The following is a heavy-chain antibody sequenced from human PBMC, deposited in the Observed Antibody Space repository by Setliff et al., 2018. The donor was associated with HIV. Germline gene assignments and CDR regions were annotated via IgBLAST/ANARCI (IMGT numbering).Heavy chain of an antibody. CDR3: ARSEGQWLRPEGALCDY. CDR2: ISPYNGDT. D-gene: IGHD5-12*01. Sequence: ASVKVSCKASGYSFTNYGISWVRQAPGQGLEWVGWISPYNGDTKYAEKVQGRVTMTTDTSTSTAYMELRSLRPDDTAVYYCARSEGQWLRPEGALCDYWGQGTLVTVSS. V-gene: IGHV1-18*01. CDR1: GYSFTNYG. J-gene: IGHJ4*02.